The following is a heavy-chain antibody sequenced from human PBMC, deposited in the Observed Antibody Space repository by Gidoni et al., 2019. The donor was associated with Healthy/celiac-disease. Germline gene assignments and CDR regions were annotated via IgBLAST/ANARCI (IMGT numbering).Heavy chain of an antibody. CDR3: ARVQDYYYYYGMDV. CDR1: GFTFSSYA. J-gene: IGHJ6*02. CDR2: ISYDGSNK. Sequence: QVQLVESGGGVVQPGRSLRLSCAASGFTFSSYAMHWVRQAPGKGLEWVAVISYDGSNKYYADSVKGRFTISRDNSKNTLYLQMNSLRAEDTAVYYCARVQDYYYYYGMDVWGQGTTVTVSS. V-gene: IGHV3-30*04.